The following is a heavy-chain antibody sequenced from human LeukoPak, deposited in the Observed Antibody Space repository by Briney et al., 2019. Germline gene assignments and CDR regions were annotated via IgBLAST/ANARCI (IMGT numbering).Heavy chain of an antibody. D-gene: IGHD5-24*01. Sequence: SETLSLTCTVSGGSISSSSYYWGWIRQPPGKGLEWIGEINHSGSTNYNPSLKSRVTISVDTSKNQFSLKLSSVTAADTAVYYCAREMAKIRYYYYYYMDVWGKGTTVTVSS. V-gene: IGHV4-39*07. CDR2: INHSGST. CDR3: AREMAKIRYYYYYYMDV. CDR1: GGSISSSSYY. J-gene: IGHJ6*03.